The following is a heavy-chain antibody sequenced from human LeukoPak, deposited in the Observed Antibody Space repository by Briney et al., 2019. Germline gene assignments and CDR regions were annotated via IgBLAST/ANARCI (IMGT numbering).Heavy chain of an antibody. Sequence: SETLSLTCSVSGGSISSHYWSWMRQPPGKGLEWIGYIYYTGSTDYNPSLKSRVTISVDTSKNQLSLKLSSVTAADTAVYYCARGGDFWSGYINWFDPWGQGTLVTVSS. V-gene: IGHV4-59*08. CDR2: IYYTGST. CDR1: GGSISSHY. D-gene: IGHD3-3*01. J-gene: IGHJ5*02. CDR3: ARGGDFWSGYINWFDP.